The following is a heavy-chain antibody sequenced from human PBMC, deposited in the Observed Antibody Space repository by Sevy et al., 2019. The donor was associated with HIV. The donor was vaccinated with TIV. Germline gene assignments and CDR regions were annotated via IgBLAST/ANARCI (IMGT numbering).Heavy chain of an antibody. J-gene: IGHJ6*03. Sequence: SETVSLTCTVSGDSISSNAFYWGWLRQPPGKGLEWIGSVYSGGSTYYNPSLKSRVTISVDTSKNQFSLKLSSVTAADTAVYYCARHLPDYFYYYYMDVWGKGTTVTVSS. CDR1: GDSISSNAFY. CDR2: VYSGGST. V-gene: IGHV4-39*01. CDR3: ARHLPDYFYYYYMDV.